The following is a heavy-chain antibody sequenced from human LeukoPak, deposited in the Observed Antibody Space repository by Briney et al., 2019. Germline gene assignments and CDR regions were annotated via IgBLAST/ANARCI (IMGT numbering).Heavy chain of an antibody. D-gene: IGHD5-12*01. V-gene: IGHV1-69*05. Sequence: GASVKVSCKASGGTFSSYAISWVRQAPGQGLEWMGRIIPIFGTANYAQKFQGRVTITTDESTSTAYMELSSLRSEDTAVYYCARDQEWLRFDYWRQGTLVTVSS. CDR1: GGTFSSYA. CDR3: ARDQEWLRFDY. J-gene: IGHJ4*02. CDR2: IIPIFGTA.